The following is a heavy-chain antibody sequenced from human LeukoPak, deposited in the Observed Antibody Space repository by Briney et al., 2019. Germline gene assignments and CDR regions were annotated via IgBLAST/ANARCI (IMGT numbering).Heavy chain of an antibody. CDR1: GYTFTGYY. Sequence: ASVKVSCKASGYTFTGYYMHWVRQAPGQGLEWMGRINPNSGGTNYAQKFQGRVTITTDESTSTAYMELSSLRSEDTAVYYCARVYGSGSYYVAVNWFDPWGQGTLVTVSS. J-gene: IGHJ5*02. CDR3: ARVYGSGSYYVAVNWFDP. V-gene: IGHV1-2*06. D-gene: IGHD3-10*01. CDR2: INPNSGGT.